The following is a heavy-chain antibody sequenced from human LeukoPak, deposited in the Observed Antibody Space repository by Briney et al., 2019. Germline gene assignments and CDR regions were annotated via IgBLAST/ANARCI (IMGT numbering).Heavy chain of an antibody. CDR1: GFSLSTSGVG. J-gene: IGHJ4*02. Sequence: SGPTLVKPTQTLTLTCTFSGFSLSTSGVGVGWIRQPPGKALEWLALIYWDDDNRYSPSLKSRLTITKDTSKNQVVLTMTNMDPVDTATYYCAHSCGGGNSAYFDYWGQGTLVTVSS. V-gene: IGHV2-5*02. CDR3: AHSCGGGNSAYFDY. D-gene: IGHD4-23*01. CDR2: IYWDDDN.